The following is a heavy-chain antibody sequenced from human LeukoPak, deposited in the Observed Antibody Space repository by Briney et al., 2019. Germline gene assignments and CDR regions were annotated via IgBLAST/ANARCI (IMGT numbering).Heavy chain of an antibody. D-gene: IGHD3-10*01. J-gene: IGHJ4*02. V-gene: IGHV4-31*03. Sequence: SQTLSLTCTVSGGSISSGGYYWSWIRQHPGEGLEWIGYIYYSGSTYYNPSPKSRVTISVDTSKNQFSLKLSSVTAADTAVYYCAREAIGAAIDYWGQGTLVTVSS. CDR3: AREAIGAAIDY. CDR1: GGSISSGGYY. CDR2: IYYSGST.